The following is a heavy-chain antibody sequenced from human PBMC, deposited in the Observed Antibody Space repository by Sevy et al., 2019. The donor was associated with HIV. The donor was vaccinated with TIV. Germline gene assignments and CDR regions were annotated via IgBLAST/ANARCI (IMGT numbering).Heavy chain of an antibody. Sequence: GGSLRLSCAASGFTFDDYAMHWVRQAPGKGLEWVSGISWHSANIGYADSVKGRFTISRDNAKNSLYLQMNSLRAEDTAVYYCARDVRGEGIRPGDLDYWGQGTLVTVSS. V-gene: IGHV3-9*01. CDR3: ARDVRGEGIRPGDLDY. CDR2: ISWHSANI. J-gene: IGHJ4*02. D-gene: IGHD3-10*01. CDR1: GFTFDDYA.